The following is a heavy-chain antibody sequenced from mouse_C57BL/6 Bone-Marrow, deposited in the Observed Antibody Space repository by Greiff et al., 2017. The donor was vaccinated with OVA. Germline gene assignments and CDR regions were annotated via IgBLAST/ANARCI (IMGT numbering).Heavy chain of an antibody. D-gene: IGHD1-1*01. CDR3: ARESGYYGSSPFAY. V-gene: IGHV5-6*01. CDR2: ISSGGSYT. CDR1: GFTFSSYG. Sequence: EVHLVESGGDLVKPGGSLKLSCAASGFTFSSYGMSWVRQTPDKRLEWVATISSGGSYTYYPDSVKGRFTISRDNAKNTLYLQMSSLKSEDTAMYYCARESGYYGSSPFAYWGQGTLVTVSA. J-gene: IGHJ3*01.